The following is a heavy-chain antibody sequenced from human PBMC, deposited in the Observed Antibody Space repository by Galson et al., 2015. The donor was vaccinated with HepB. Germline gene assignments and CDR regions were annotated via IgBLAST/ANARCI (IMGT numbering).Heavy chain of an antibody. Sequence: LRLSCAASGFTFDNHAMHWVRQAPGKGLEWVSGISWNSGTIGYADSVEGRFTISRDNARNSLYLQMNSLRAEDTALYYCAKDSRGYYDSSGTFDYWGQGTLVTVSS. CDR3: AKDSRGYYDSSGTFDY. CDR1: GFTFDNHA. CDR2: ISWNSGTI. V-gene: IGHV3-9*01. D-gene: IGHD3-22*01. J-gene: IGHJ4*02.